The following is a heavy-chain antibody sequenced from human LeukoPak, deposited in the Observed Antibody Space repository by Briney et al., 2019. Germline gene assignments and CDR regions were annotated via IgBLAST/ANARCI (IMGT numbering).Heavy chain of an antibody. V-gene: IGHV3-21*01. CDR2: ISTSSTYI. Sequence: GGSLRLSCAASGFTFSSYSMSWVRQAPGKGLEWVSSISTSSTYIYYADSVKGRFTISRDNAKNSLYLQMNSLRAEDTAVYYCARDPPYIIGTTFFDYWGQGTLVTVSS. CDR3: ARDPPYIIGTTFFDY. J-gene: IGHJ4*02. D-gene: IGHD1-20*01. CDR1: GFTFSSYS.